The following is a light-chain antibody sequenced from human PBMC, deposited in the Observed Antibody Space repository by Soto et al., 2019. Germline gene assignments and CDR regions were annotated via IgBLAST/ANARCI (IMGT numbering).Light chain of an antibody. Sequence: EIVLTQSPDTLSLPPGERATLSCRASQSVSATYLAWYQQKRGQAPRLLIYDASSRATGIPDRFTGSGSGTDFTLTISRLEPEDFAVYYCQQYGNFLSFGPGTKVDIK. CDR2: DAS. CDR1: QSVSATY. V-gene: IGKV3-20*01. J-gene: IGKJ3*01. CDR3: QQYGNFLS.